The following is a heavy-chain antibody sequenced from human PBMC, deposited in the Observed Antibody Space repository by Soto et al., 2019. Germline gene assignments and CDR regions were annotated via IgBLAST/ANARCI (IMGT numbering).Heavy chain of an antibody. J-gene: IGHJ4*02. V-gene: IGHV5-51*01. CDR3: TIRDSSSSGGHFDY. D-gene: IGHD6-6*01. CDR2: IYPGDSDT. CDR1: GYSFTSYW. Sequence: AASLTISCKGSGYSFTSYWIGWVRQMPGKGLEWMGIIYPGDSDTRYSPSFQGQVTISADKSISTAYLQWSSLKASDTAMYYCTIRDSSSSGGHFDYSGQGTLVTVSS.